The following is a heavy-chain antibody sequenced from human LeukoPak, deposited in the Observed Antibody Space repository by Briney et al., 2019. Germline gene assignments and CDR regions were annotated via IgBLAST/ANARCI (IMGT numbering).Heavy chain of an antibody. Sequence: ASVKVSCKASGYTFTSYGIRWVRQAPGQGLEWMGWISAYNGNTNYAQKLQGRVTMTTDTSTSTAYMELRSLRSDDTAVYYCAREFSGYDWGHFDYWGQGTLVTVSS. CDR2: ISAYNGNT. CDR1: GYTFTSYG. V-gene: IGHV1-18*04. CDR3: AREFSGYDWGHFDY. J-gene: IGHJ4*02. D-gene: IGHD5-12*01.